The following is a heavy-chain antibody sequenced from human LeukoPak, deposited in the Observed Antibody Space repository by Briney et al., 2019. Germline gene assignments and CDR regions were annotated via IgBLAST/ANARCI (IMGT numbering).Heavy chain of an antibody. CDR1: GSSISSYY. J-gene: IGHJ5*02. D-gene: IGHD3-22*01. V-gene: IGHV4-59*01. Sequence: PSETLSLTCTVSGSSISSYYWSWIRQPPGKGLEWIGYIYYSGSTNYNPSLKSRVTISVDTSKNQFSLKLSSVTAADTAVYYCARGGHYYDSTGWFDPWGQGTLVTVSS. CDR3: ARGGHYYDSTGWFDP. CDR2: IYYSGST.